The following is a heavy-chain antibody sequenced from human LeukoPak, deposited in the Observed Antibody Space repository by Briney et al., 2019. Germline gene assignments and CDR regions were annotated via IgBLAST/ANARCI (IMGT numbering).Heavy chain of an antibody. V-gene: IGHV4-59*01. CDR3: ARDHPKYYYGSGILYYYYGMDV. D-gene: IGHD3-10*01. CDR2: IYYSGST. Sequence: ASETLSLTCTVSGGSISSYYWSWIRQPPGKGLEWTGYIYYSGSTNYNPSLKSRVTISVDTSKNQFSLKLSSVTAADTAVYYCARDHPKYYYGSGILYYYYGMDVWGQGTTVTVSS. J-gene: IGHJ6*02. CDR1: GGSISSYY.